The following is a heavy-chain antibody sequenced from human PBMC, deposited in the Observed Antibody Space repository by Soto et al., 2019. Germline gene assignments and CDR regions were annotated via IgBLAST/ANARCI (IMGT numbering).Heavy chain of an antibody. V-gene: IGHV3-48*03. Sequence: PGGSLRLSCAASGFTFSRFELHWVRQAPGKGLEWISYISSSGSTAYYASSVEGRFAISRDNANNSVYLQMDSLRAEDTALYYCTRADWFPYLSFYWGQGALVTVSS. CDR3: TRADWFPYLSFY. CDR2: ISSSGSTA. D-gene: IGHD3-10*01. J-gene: IGHJ4*02. CDR1: GFTFSRFE.